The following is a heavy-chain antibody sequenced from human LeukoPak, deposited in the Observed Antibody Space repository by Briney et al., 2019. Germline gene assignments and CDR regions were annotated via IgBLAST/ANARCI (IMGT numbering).Heavy chain of an antibody. CDR1: GYTFTGYF. CDR2: INPRTGGT. Sequence: ASVKVSCKTSGYTFTGYFIHWVRQAPGLGLEWMGWINPRTGGTNYAQMFQGRVTMTRDTSISTAYMELSSLISDDTAVYYCARDQSFYDAGDQRFDYWGQGTPVTVSS. D-gene: IGHD2/OR15-2a*01. V-gene: IGHV1-2*02. J-gene: IGHJ4*02. CDR3: ARDQSFYDAGDQRFDY.